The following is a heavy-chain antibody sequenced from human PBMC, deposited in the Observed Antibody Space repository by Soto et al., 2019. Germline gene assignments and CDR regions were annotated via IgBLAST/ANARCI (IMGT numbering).Heavy chain of an antibody. CDR2: IFHTGKT. V-gene: IGHV4-38-2*01. D-gene: IGHD4-4*01. CDR3: ATAPGANSWSYSRFDP. J-gene: IGHJ5*02. CDR1: GSDITRAYY. Sequence: SETLSLTCAVSGSDITRAYYWGWIRQPPGNGLEWIGSIFHTGKTYYNPSLRSRVTISLDTSNNHFSLTLTSVTAADTAIYYCATAPGANSWSYSRFDPWGQGTLVTVSS.